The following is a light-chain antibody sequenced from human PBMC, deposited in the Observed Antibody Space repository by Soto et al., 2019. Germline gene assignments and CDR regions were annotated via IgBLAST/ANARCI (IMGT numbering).Light chain of an antibody. CDR3: QQIRSWLSGIT. J-gene: IGKJ3*01. Sequence: EIVLTQSPATLSLSPGERATLSCRASQSVSTYLAWYQQKPGQAPRLLIYDASPRATGIPASFSGSGSGTDFTLTISSLASEDFAVYYCQQIRSWLSGITFGAGTKGEVK. CDR1: QSVSTY. CDR2: DAS. V-gene: IGKV3-11*01.